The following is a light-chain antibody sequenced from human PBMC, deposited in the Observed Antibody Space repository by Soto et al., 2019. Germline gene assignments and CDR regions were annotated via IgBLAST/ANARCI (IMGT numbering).Light chain of an antibody. CDR2: FAS. Sequence: EIVMTQSPATLSLSPGDRATLSCRASHSVGGLLAWYQQKPGQAPRLLFYFASNRATGIPDRLSGSGSGTDFTLTIDSLEPEDFAIFYCQQRSSLPWTFGQGTKVDIK. V-gene: IGKV3-11*01. CDR1: HSVGGL. J-gene: IGKJ1*01. CDR3: QQRSSLPWT.